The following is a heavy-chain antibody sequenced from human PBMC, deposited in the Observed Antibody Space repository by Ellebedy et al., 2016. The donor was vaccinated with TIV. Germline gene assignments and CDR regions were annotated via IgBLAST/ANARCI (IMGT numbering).Heavy chain of an antibody. V-gene: IGHV3-23*01. Sequence: GGSLRLXXAASGFTFSSYAMSWVRQAPGKGLEWVSAISGSGGSTYYADSVKSRFTISRDNSKNTLYLQMNSLRAEDTAVYYCAKVYYGDLSWDAFDIWGQGTMVTVSS. D-gene: IGHD4-17*01. J-gene: IGHJ3*02. CDR1: GFTFSSYA. CDR3: AKVYYGDLSWDAFDI. CDR2: ISGSGGST.